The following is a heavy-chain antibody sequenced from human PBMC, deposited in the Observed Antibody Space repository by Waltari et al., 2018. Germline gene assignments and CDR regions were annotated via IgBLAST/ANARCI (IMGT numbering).Heavy chain of an antibody. Sequence: QVQLQESGPGLVKPSEPLSLTCTVSGYSISSGYYWGWHRQPPGKGLEWIGSIYHSGSTYYNPSLKSRVTISVDTSKNQFSLKLSSVTAADTAVYYCARDPKTYYDFWSGSSGWFDPWGQGTLVTVSS. V-gene: IGHV4-38-2*02. J-gene: IGHJ5*02. D-gene: IGHD3-3*01. CDR1: GYSISSGYY. CDR2: IYHSGST. CDR3: ARDPKTYYDFWSGSSGWFDP.